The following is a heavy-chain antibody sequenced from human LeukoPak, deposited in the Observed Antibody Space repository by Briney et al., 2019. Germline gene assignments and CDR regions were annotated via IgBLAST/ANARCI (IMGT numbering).Heavy chain of an antibody. V-gene: IGHV3-23*01. CDR1: GFSFSTYV. Sequence: PGGSLRLSCSASGFSFSTYVMSWVRQAPGKGLEWVTSLSVSGDSAFYTDSVKGRFTVSRDTSRNTLYLQMNNLRVEDTAVYYCAKDRGGAWNYFDSWGQGTLVTVSS. J-gene: IGHJ4*02. CDR2: LSVSGDSA. CDR3: AKDRGGAWNYFDS. D-gene: IGHD1-1*01.